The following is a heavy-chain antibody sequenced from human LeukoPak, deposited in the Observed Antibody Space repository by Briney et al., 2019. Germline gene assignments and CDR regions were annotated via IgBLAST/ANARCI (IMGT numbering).Heavy chain of an antibody. J-gene: IGHJ4*02. Sequence: ASVKVSCTASGYTFTSYYMHWVRQAPGQGLEWMGIINPSGGSTSYAQKFQGRVTMTRDTSTRSLYMELSSLRSEDTAVYYCARDRGNITMDIFDYWGQGTLVTVSS. CDR2: INPSGGST. CDR3: ARDRGNITMDIFDY. D-gene: IGHD3-10*01. CDR1: GYTFTSYY. V-gene: IGHV1-46*01.